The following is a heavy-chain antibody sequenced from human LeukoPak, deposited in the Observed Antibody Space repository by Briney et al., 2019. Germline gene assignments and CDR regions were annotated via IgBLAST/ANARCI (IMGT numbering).Heavy chain of an antibody. CDR2: IKQDGSKK. CDR3: TRVGYIDEGIDY. J-gene: IGHJ4*02. D-gene: IGHD5-24*01. V-gene: IGHV3-7*04. Sequence: GGSLRLSCVASGFPFSGYWMTWVRQAPGKGLEWVANIKQDGSKKSYVDSVKGRFTISRDNAKNSLYLQMNSLRAEDTAIYYCTRVGYIDEGIDYWGQGTLVTVSS. CDR1: GFPFSGYW.